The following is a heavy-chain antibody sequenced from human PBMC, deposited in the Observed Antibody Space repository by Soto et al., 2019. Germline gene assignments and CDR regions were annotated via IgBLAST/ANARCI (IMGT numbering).Heavy chain of an antibody. V-gene: IGHV1-18*01. Sequence: QVQLVQSGAEVRKPGASVKVSCKASGYIFTTFGIGWVRQAPGQGLEWMGWISAYNGNRNFAQNVRDRVTKTTDTSTNTAHMELRSLRSDDTAVYYCARDGGTGLDYWGQGTLVTVSS. D-gene: IGHD1-1*01. CDR2: ISAYNGNR. CDR1: GYIFTTFG. J-gene: IGHJ4*02. CDR3: ARDGGTGLDY.